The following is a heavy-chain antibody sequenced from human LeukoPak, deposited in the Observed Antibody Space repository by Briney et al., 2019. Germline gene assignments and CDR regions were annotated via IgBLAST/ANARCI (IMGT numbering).Heavy chain of an antibody. Sequence: SETLSLTCTVSGGSISSYYWSWIRQPAGKGLEWIGRIYVSGSTNYNPSLKSRVTMSVDTSKNQFSLKLSSVTAADTAVYYCARVGVGATRGGWFDPWXXGTLVTVSS. CDR3: ARVGVGATRGGWFDP. D-gene: IGHD1-26*01. V-gene: IGHV4-4*07. CDR1: GGSISSYY. CDR2: IYVSGST. J-gene: IGHJ5*02.